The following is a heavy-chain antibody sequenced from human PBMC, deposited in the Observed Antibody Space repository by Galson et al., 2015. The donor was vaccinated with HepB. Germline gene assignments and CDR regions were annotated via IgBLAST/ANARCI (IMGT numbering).Heavy chain of an antibody. CDR3: ARRGYSGYDLDWFDP. J-gene: IGHJ5*02. CDR2: ISSSGSTI. CDR1: GFTFSSYE. V-gene: IGHV3-48*03. D-gene: IGHD5-12*01. Sequence: SLRLSCAASGFTFSSYEMNWVRQAPGKGLEWVSYISSSGSTIYYADSVKGRFTISRDNAKNSLYLQMNSLRAEDTAVYYCARRGYSGYDLDWFDPWGQGTLVTVSS.